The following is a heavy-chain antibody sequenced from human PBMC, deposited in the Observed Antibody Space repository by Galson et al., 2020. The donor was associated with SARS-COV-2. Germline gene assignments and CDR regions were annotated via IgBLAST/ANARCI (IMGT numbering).Heavy chain of an antibody. CDR2: IIHVFHSA. J-gene: IGHJ4*02. CDR3: VRGEVQTLDY. Sequence: SVKVSCKASRGTFSNSDVNWVRQAPGQGLEWLGGIIHVFHSATYAQKFQGRVTITADEPTTTAYMELTSLTSDDTAVYFWVRGEVQTLDYWGQGTLVTVSS. D-gene: IGHD1-1*01. V-gene: IGHV1-69*13. CDR1: RGTFSNSD.